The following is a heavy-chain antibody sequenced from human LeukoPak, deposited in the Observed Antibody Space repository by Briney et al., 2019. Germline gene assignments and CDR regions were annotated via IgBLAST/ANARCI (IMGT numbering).Heavy chain of an antibody. CDR3: ARATSFDY. CDR1: GFTFTSYE. Sequence: PGGSLSLSCAASGFTFTSYEMNWVRQAPGKGLEWVSYITISGSTIYYADSVKGRFTISRDNAKNSLYLQMNSLRAEDTAVYYCARATSFDYWGQGTLVTVSS. J-gene: IGHJ4*02. CDR2: ITISGSTI. V-gene: IGHV3-48*03.